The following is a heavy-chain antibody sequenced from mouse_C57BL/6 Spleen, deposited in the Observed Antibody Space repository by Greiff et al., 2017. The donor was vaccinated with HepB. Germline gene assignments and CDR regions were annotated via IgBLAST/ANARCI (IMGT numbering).Heavy chain of an antibody. J-gene: IGHJ2*01. CDR3: ARRDYYGSSRGFDY. CDR2: IDPSDSYT. Sequence: QVQLQQPGAELVKPGASVKLSCKASGYTFTSYWMQWVKQRPGQGLEWIGEIDPSDSYTNYNQKFKGKATLTVDTSSSTAYMQLSSLTSEDSAVYYCARRDYYGSSRGFDYWGQSTTLTVSS. D-gene: IGHD1-1*01. CDR1: GYTFTSYW. V-gene: IGHV1-50*01.